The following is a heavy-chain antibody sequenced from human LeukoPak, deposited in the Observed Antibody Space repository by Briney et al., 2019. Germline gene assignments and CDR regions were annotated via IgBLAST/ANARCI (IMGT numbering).Heavy chain of an antibody. Sequence: SDTLSLTCTVSGYSISSGYYWGWVRHPPGKGLGWIGNIYHSGNSYHNPSLKRRVNISIHTSKNQFSLKLSSVTAADTAVYYGARIDGSGSSPPFNYCGQGTLVTVSS. V-gene: IGHV4-38-2*02. CDR2: IYHSGNS. CDR3: ARIDGSGSSPPFNY. CDR1: GYSISSGYY. J-gene: IGHJ4*02. D-gene: IGHD3-10*01.